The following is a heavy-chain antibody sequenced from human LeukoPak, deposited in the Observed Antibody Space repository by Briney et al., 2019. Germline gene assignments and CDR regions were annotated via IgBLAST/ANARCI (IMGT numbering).Heavy chain of an antibody. Sequence: PGGSLRLSCAASGFSFSSYWMSWVRQAPGKGLEWVANIRQDGSEKYYLDSVKGRFTISRDNAKDSVHLQMNSLRAEDTAVYYCARSATGGGAFDIWGQGTMVTVSS. D-gene: IGHD1-14*01. J-gene: IGHJ3*02. CDR2: IRQDGSEK. CDR1: GFSFSSYW. V-gene: IGHV3-7*01. CDR3: ARSATGGGAFDI.